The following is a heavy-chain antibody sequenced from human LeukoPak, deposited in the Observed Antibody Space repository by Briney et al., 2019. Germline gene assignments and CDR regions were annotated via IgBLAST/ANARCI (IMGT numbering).Heavy chain of an antibody. Sequence: GESLKISCKGSGYSFTSYWIGWVRQMPGKGLEWMGIIYPGDSDTRYSPSFQGQVTISADKSISTAYLQWSSLKASDIAMYYCARSGYSYGYTSYFDYWGQGTLVTVSS. J-gene: IGHJ4*02. CDR3: ARSGYSYGYTSYFDY. D-gene: IGHD5-18*01. V-gene: IGHV5-51*01. CDR2: IYPGDSDT. CDR1: GYSFTSYW.